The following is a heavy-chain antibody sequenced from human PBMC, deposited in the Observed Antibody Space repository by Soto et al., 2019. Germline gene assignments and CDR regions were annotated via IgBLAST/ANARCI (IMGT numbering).Heavy chain of an antibody. J-gene: IGHJ3*02. V-gene: IGHV3-23*01. CDR1: GFTFSSYA. CDR3: AKGTGITGTMGAFDI. Sequence: GGSLRLSCAASGFTFSSYAMSWVRQAPGKGLEWVSAISGSGDSTYYADSVKGRFTISRDNSKNTLYLQMNSLRAEDTAVYYCAKGTGITGTMGAFDIWGQGTMVAVSS. CDR2: ISGSGDST. D-gene: IGHD1-20*01.